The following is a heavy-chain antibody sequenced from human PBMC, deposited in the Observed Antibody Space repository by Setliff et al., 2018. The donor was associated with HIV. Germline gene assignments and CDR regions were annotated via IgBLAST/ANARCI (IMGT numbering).Heavy chain of an antibody. Sequence: PSETLSLTCSVSGGSINRGTYYWTWIRQSAGKGLEWIGHIYITGSTDYNPSLRSRVTISVDTSQDQFSLRLTSVTAADTAVYYCARAASYYDSSGYWAPPKYFDYWGQGTLVTVSS. V-gene: IGHV4-61*09. CDR1: GGSINRGTYY. CDR3: ARAASYYDSSGYWAPPKYFDY. J-gene: IGHJ4*02. D-gene: IGHD3-22*01. CDR2: IYITGST.